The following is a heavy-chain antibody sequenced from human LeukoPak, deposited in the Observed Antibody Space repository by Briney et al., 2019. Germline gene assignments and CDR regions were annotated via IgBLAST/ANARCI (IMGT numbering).Heavy chain of an antibody. CDR3: AKVPPDYYYYGMDV. CDR1: GFTFSSYG. V-gene: IGHV3-30*18. CDR2: ISYDGSNK. Sequence: GRSLRLSCAASGFTFSSYGMPWVRQAPGKGLEWVAVISYDGSNKYYADSVKGRFTISRDNSKNTPYLQMNSLRAEDTAVYYCAKVPPDYYYYGMDVWGQGTTVTVSS. J-gene: IGHJ6*02.